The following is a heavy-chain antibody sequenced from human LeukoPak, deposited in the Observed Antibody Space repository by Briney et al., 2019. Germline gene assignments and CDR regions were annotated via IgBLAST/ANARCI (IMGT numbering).Heavy chain of an antibody. D-gene: IGHD1-26*01. CDR2: ISGSGGST. J-gene: IGHJ4*02. V-gene: IGHV3-23*01. CDR1: GFTFSSYA. CDR3: AKGTLVGASADY. Sequence: TGGSLRLSCAASGFTFSSYAMSWVRQAPGKGLEWVSAISGSGGSTYYAGSVKGRFTISRDNSKNTLYLQMNSLRAEDTAVYYCAKGTLVGASADYWGQGTLVTVSS.